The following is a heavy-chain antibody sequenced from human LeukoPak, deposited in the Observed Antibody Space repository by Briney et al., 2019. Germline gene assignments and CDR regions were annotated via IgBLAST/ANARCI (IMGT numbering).Heavy chain of an antibody. CDR3: SRQESSGPPYYYSMDV. D-gene: IGHD3-22*01. CDR2: IYSSGNA. J-gene: IGHJ6*03. Sequence: SETLSLTCSVSNGSISGYYWAWIRQPPGKGLEWIAYIYSSGNANYNPSLKSRVTISIDTSGNQMSLKLNSVTAADTAVYYCSRQESSGPPYYYSMDVWGKGTTVTVSS. CDR1: NGSISGYY. V-gene: IGHV4-59*01.